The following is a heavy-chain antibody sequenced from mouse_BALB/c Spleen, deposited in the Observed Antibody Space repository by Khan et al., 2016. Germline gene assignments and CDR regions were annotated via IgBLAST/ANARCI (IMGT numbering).Heavy chain of an antibody. Sequence: EVQLQESGPGLVKPSQSLSLTCTVTGYSITSDYAWNWIRQFPGNKLEWMGYIRYSGSTTYNPSLKSRISITRDTSKNHFFLQLYSVTTEDTAKYYCTRSPTATRYFDVWGAGTTVTVSS. J-gene: IGHJ1*01. CDR2: IRYSGST. CDR3: TRSPTATRYFDV. V-gene: IGHV3-2*02. CDR1: GYSITSDYA. D-gene: IGHD1-2*01.